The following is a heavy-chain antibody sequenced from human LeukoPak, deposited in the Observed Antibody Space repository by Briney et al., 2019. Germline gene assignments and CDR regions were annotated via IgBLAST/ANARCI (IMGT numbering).Heavy chain of an antibody. CDR2: ISSSSSYI. CDR3: ARDPYSSSWLDY. Sequence: GGSLRLSCAASGFTFSSYSMNWVRQAPGKGLEWVSSISSSSSYIYYADSVKGRFTISRDNSKNTLYLQMNSLRAEDTAVYYCARDPYSSSWLDYWGQGTLVTVSS. V-gene: IGHV3-21*01. D-gene: IGHD6-13*01. J-gene: IGHJ4*02. CDR1: GFTFSSYS.